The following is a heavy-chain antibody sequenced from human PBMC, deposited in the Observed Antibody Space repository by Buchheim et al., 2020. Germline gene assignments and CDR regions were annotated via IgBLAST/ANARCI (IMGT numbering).Heavy chain of an antibody. V-gene: IGHV3-30*18. Sequence: QVQLVESGGGVVQPGRSLRLSCAASGFTFSSYGMHWVRQAPGKGLEWVAVISYDGSNKYYADSVKGRFTISRDNSKHMMYLQMNSLRAEDTAVYYCAKDLGYDFWSGYLTYWGQGTL. CDR2: ISYDGSNK. J-gene: IGHJ4*02. CDR1: GFTFSSYG. D-gene: IGHD3-3*01. CDR3: AKDLGYDFWSGYLTY.